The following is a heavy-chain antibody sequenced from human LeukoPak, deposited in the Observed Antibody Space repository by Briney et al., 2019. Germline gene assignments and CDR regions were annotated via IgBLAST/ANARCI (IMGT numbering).Heavy chain of an antibody. J-gene: IGHJ4*02. Sequence: ASVKVSCKVSGYTLTELSMHWVRQAPGKGLEWMGGFDPEDGETIYAQKFQGRVTMTEDTSTDTAYMELSSLRSEDTAVYYCARDRKWELRYRAGGGAFDYWGQGTLVTVSS. CDR2: FDPEDGET. V-gene: IGHV1-24*01. CDR3: ARDRKWELRYRAGGGAFDY. D-gene: IGHD1-26*01. CDR1: GYTLTELS.